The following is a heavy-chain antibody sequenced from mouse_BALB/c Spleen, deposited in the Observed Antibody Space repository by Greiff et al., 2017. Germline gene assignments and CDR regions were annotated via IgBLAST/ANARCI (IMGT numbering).Heavy chain of an antibody. CDR3: ARWGYDGVAY. D-gene: IGHD2-2*01. V-gene: IGHV3-2*02. CDR2: ISYSGST. Sequence: EVQLVESGPGLVKPSQSLSLTCTVTGYSITSDYAWNWIRQFPGNKLEWMGYISYSGSTSYNPSLKSRISITRDTSKNQFFLQLNSVTTEDTATYYCARWGYDGVAYWGQGTLVTVSA. J-gene: IGHJ3*01. CDR1: GYSITSDYA.